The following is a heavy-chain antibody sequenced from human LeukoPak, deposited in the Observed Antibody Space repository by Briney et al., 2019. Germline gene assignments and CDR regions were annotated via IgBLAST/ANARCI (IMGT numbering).Heavy chain of an antibody. CDR1: GGSFSGYY. CDR3: ARVAKLKVQLWPFHYYYYYMDV. Sequence: PSEALSLTCAVYGGSFSGYYWSWVRQAPGKGLEWVANIKQDGSEKYYVDSVKGRFTISRDNAKNSLYLQMNSLRAEDTAVYYCARVAKLKVQLWPFHYYYYYMDVWGKGTTVTISS. J-gene: IGHJ6*03. D-gene: IGHD5-18*01. CDR2: IKQDGSEK. V-gene: IGHV3-7*01.